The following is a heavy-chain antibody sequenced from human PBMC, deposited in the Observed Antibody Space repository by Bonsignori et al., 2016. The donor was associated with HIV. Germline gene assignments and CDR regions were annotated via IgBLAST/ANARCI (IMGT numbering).Heavy chain of an antibody. CDR2: IKQDGTGI. J-gene: IGHJ2*01. V-gene: IGHV3-7*01. CDR3: ARDTGVAALDTVGHF. D-gene: IGHD6-13*01. CDR1: GFTFSAYW. Sequence: EVQLVESGGGLVHPGGSLRLSCAASGFTFSAYWMAWVRQVPGRGLEWVANIKQDGTGIYYVDSVKGRFTISRDNAKNSLYLHMDSLRGEDTAVYFCARDTGVAALDTVGHF.